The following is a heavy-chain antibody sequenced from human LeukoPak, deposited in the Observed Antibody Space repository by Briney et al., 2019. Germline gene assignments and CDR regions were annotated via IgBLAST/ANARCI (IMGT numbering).Heavy chain of an antibody. CDR3: AKGSGYEAQYYYSHMDV. Sequence: PGGSLRLSCAASGFTLSNSWMSSGRQAPGRGLEWVANIKQDGSEKYYVDWVKGGFTSSIDNAKNTPYLHVNSLSTEDTAVYYCAKGSGYEAQYYYSHMDVWGKGTTVTISS. CDR1: GFTLSNSW. CDR2: IKQDGSEK. J-gene: IGHJ6*03. D-gene: IGHD5-12*01. V-gene: IGHV3-7*01.